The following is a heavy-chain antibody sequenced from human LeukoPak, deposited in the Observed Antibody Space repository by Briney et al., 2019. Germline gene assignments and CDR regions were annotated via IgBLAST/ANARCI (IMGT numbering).Heavy chain of an antibody. CDR3: ARASHTYPRFDY. D-gene: IGHD2-21*01. CDR2: IYYSGST. V-gene: IGHV4-31*03. Sequence: PSETLSLTCTVSGGSISSGGYYWSWIRQHPGKGLEWIGYIYYSGSTYYNPSLKSRVTISVDTSKNQLSLKLSSVTAADTAVYYCARASHTYPRFDYWGQGTLVTVSS. J-gene: IGHJ4*02. CDR1: GGSISSGGYY.